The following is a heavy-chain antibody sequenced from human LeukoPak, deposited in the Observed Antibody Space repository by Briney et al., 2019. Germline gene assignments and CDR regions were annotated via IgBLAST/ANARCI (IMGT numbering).Heavy chain of an antibody. V-gene: IGHV4-59*08. J-gene: IGHJ4*02. Sequence: PSETLSLTCTVSGGSISSYDWSWIRQPPGKGLEWIGYIYYSGSTNYNPSLKSRVTISVDTSKNQLSLKLSSVTAADTAVYYCARHWETSSWYVDYWGQGTLVTVSS. CDR2: IYYSGST. CDR1: GGSISSYD. CDR3: ARHWETSSWYVDY. D-gene: IGHD6-13*01.